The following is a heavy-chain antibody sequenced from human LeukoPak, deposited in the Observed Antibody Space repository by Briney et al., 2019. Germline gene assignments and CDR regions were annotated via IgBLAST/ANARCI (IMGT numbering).Heavy chain of an antibody. Sequence: SETLSLTCAVYGGSFSCYYWSWIRQPPGKGLEWIGEINHSGSTNYNPSLKSRVTISVDTSKNQFSLKLSSVTAADTAVYYCAREGVELWFGELFGEFDYWGQGTLVTVSS. J-gene: IGHJ4*02. V-gene: IGHV4-34*01. CDR1: GGSFSCYY. D-gene: IGHD3-10*01. CDR3: AREGVELWFGELFGEFDY. CDR2: INHSGST.